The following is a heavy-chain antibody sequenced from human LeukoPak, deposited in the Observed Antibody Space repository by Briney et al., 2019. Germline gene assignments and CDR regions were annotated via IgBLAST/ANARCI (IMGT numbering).Heavy chain of an antibody. V-gene: IGHV4-30-4*08. CDR2: IYYSGST. CDR3: ARVEYYDFWSGPFDY. D-gene: IGHD3-3*01. CDR1: GGSISSGDYY. J-gene: IGHJ4*02. Sequence: SQTLSLTCTVSGGSISSGDYYWSWIRQPPGKGLEWIGYIYYSGSTYYNPSLKSRVTISVDTSKNQFSLKLSSVTAADTAVYYCARVEYYDFWSGPFDYWGQGTLVTVSS.